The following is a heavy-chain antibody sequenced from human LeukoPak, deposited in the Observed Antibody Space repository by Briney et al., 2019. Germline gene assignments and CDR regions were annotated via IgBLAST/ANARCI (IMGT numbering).Heavy chain of an antibody. CDR3: ASSPIVPGAIMQYYFDS. CDR2: XYSTRRT. Sequence: PSGTLSFTCTVSGGTISSYYWIWLPQPPGKGLKGIGYXYSTRRTNSNPSLMSRLTMSLDTSKTQFSLNLSSVTAADTAVYSCASSPIVPGAIMQYYFDSWGQGTLVTVSS. D-gene: IGHD2-2*01. CDR1: GGTISSYY. J-gene: IGHJ4*02. V-gene: IGHV4-59*08.